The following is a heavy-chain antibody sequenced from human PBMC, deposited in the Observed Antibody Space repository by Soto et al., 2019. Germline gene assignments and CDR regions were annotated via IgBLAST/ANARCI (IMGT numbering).Heavy chain of an antibody. J-gene: IGHJ6*02. CDR3: TTGNSPDGSSWGSDYYYYGMDF. CDR2: IKSNTDGGTI. CDR1: GFTFRKAW. D-gene: IGHD6-6*01. V-gene: IGHV3-15*07. Sequence: EVQLVESGGGLEEPGGSLRLSCAASGFTFRKAWMNWVRQAPGKGLEWVGRIKSNTDGGTIDYAVPVKGRFTISRDDSKTTLYLQLNSLKTDDTAVYYCTTGNSPDGSSWGSDYYYYGMDFWGQGTTVTVSS.